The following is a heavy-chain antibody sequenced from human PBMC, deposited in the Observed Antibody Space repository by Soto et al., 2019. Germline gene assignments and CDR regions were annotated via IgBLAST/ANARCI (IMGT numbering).Heavy chain of an antibody. CDR1: GGSISSSSYY. CDR3: AREGGYSGYESWGGMDV. Sequence: SETLSLTCTVSGGSISSSSYYWGWIRQPPGKGLEWIGSIYYSGSTYYNPSLKSRVTISVDTSKNQFSLKLSSVTAADTAVYYCAREGGYSGYESWGGMDVWGQGTTVTVSS. D-gene: IGHD5-12*01. CDR2: IYYSGST. J-gene: IGHJ6*02. V-gene: IGHV4-39*02.